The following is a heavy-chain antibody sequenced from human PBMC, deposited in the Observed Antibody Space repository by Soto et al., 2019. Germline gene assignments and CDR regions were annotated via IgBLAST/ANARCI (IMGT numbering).Heavy chain of an antibody. J-gene: IGHJ6*02. CDR2: ISYSGST. CDR1: GGSVSSGRYY. D-gene: IGHD4-17*01. Sequence: QVQLQESGPGLVKPSETLSLTCTVSGGSVSSGRYYWSWIRQPPGKGLEWIGYISYSGSTDYLPPLKGRLTISVDTSKNQYYPKLSSVTAADTAVYYCAREPTTVTNYYGYALDVWGQGTTVTVSS. V-gene: IGHV4-61*01. CDR3: AREPTTVTNYYGYALDV.